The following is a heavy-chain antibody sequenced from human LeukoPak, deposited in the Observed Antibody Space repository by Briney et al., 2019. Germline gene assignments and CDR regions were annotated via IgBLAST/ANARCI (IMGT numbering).Heavy chain of an antibody. J-gene: IGHJ6*03. CDR3: ATRARSGFTGYYYYMDV. CDR2: INHSGST. D-gene: IGHD1-26*01. Sequence: SSETLSLTCAVYGGSFSGYYWSWIRQPPGKGLGWIGEINHSGSTNYNPSLKSRVTISVNTSKNHFSLKLSSMTAADTAAYYCATRARSGFTGYYYYMDVWGKGTTVTISS. CDR1: GGSFSGYY. V-gene: IGHV4-34*01.